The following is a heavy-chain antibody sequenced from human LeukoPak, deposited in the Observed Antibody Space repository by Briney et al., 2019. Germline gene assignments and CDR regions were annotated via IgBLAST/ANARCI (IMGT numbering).Heavy chain of an antibody. V-gene: IGHV4-59*01. CDR1: GGSISSYY. J-gene: IGHJ5*02. CDR2: IYYSGST. CDR3: ARRNGGFDP. Sequence: SETLSLTCTVSGGSISSYYWSWIRQPPGKGLEWIGFIYYSGSTNYNASLESRVTISVDTSKNQFTRKLSSVTAADTAVYYCARRNGGFDPWGQGTLVTVSS. D-gene: IGHD2-8*01.